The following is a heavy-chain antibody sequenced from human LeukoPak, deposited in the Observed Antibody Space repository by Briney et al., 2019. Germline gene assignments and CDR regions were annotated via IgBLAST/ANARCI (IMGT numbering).Heavy chain of an antibody. D-gene: IGHD3-22*01. CDR2: ISRGGVTT. V-gene: IGHV3-23*01. CDR3: AKRAIDSSGYDYYFDY. J-gene: IGHJ4*02. CDR1: GFTFSNYG. Sequence: PGXSLRXSCAASGFTFSNYGMSWVRQAPGKGLEWVSTISRGGVTTYYADSVKGRFTISRDNSKNTVYLQMNRLRAEDTAIYYCAKRAIDSSGYDYYFDYWGQGTLVTVSS.